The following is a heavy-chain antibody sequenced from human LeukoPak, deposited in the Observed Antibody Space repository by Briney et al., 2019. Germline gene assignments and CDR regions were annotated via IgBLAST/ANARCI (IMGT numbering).Heavy chain of an antibody. CDR2: ISSSGSTI. CDR1: GFTFSSYW. J-gene: IGHJ4*02. V-gene: IGHV3-48*04. Sequence: PSGGSLRLSCEASGFTFSSYWMSWVRQAPGKGLEWVSYISSSGSTIYYADSVKGRFTISRDNAKNSLYLQMNSLRAEDTAVYYCARSFGYCSSTSCYGEGSSLFDYWGQGTLVTVSS. D-gene: IGHD2-2*01. CDR3: ARSFGYCSSTSCYGEGSSLFDY.